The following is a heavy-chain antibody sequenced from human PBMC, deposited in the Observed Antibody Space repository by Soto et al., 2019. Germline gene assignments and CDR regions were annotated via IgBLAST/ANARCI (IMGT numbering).Heavy chain of an antibody. CDR3: ARVSKRWLQTASFDD. CDR1: GGSVSSGSYY. Sequence: SETLSLTCTVSGGSVSSGSYYWRWIRQPPGKGLEWIGYIYYSGSTNYNPSLKSRVTISVDTSKNQFSLKLSYVTAADTAVYYCARVSKRWLQTASFDDWGQGTLVTVSS. J-gene: IGHJ4*02. V-gene: IGHV4-61*01. D-gene: IGHD5-12*01. CDR2: IYYSGST.